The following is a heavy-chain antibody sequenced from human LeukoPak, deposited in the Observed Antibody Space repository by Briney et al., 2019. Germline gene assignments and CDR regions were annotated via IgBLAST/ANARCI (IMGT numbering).Heavy chain of an antibody. V-gene: IGHV3-30*02. Sequence: GGSLRLSCAASGFTFSIYGMHWVRQAPGKGLEWVAFIRYEGSNKYYADSVKGRFTISRDNSKNTLYMQMSSLRAEDTAVYYCAKEKMATIFSNWFDPWGQGTLVTVSS. D-gene: IGHD5-24*01. CDR1: GFTFSIYG. J-gene: IGHJ5*02. CDR2: IRYEGSNK. CDR3: AKEKMATIFSNWFDP.